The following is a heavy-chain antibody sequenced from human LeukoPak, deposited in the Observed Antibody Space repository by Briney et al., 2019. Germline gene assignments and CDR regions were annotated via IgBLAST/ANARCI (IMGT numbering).Heavy chain of an antibody. J-gene: IGHJ4*02. D-gene: IGHD3-9*01. CDR1: GGSISSSNYF. V-gene: IGHV4-39*01. Sequence: SETLPLTCTVSGGSISSSNYFWGCIRQPPGKGLEWIGSIHYSGSTYYSPSLKSRVTLSVDTSKNQFSLKLSSVAAADTAVYYCARHVYDILTGYAYYFDYWGQGTLVTVSS. CDR3: ARHVYDILTGYAYYFDY. CDR2: IHYSGST.